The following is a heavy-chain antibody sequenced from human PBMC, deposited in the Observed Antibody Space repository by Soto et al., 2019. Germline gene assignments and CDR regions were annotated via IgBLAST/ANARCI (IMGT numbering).Heavy chain of an antibody. CDR2: ISSSSSTI. CDR1: GFTFSSSS. Sequence: GGSLRLSCAAPGFTFSSSSMNWVRPAPGKGLEWVSYISSSSSTIYYAGSVKGRFTISRDNAKNSLYLQMNSLRDEDTAVYYCARVRGYPTEYFDYWGQGTLVTVS. J-gene: IGHJ4*02. D-gene: IGHD3-22*01. V-gene: IGHV3-48*02. CDR3: ARVRGYPTEYFDY.